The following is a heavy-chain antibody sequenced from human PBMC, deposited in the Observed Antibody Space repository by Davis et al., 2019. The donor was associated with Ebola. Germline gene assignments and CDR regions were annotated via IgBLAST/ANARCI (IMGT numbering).Heavy chain of an antibody. D-gene: IGHD5-12*01. CDR3: ARAEWLREFDY. Sequence: GESLKISCAASGFSFSDYYMTWIRQAPGKGLEWLSYISSSGSSMNYADSVKGRFTISRDNAKNSLYLQMNSLRDEDTAVYYCARAEWLREFDYWGQGTLVTVSS. J-gene: IGHJ4*02. V-gene: IGHV3-11*04. CDR2: ISSSGSSM. CDR1: GFSFSDYY.